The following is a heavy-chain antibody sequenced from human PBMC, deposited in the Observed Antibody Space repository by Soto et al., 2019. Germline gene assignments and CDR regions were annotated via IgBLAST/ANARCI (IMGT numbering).Heavy chain of an antibody. Sequence: GASVKVSFKASGYTFTGYYMHWLRQAPGQGLEWMGWINPNSGGTNYAQKFQGRVTMTRDTSISTAYMELSRLRSDDTAVYYCARAGAVDTAMATIDYWGQGTLVTVSS. CDR1: GYTFTGYY. V-gene: IGHV1-2*02. D-gene: IGHD5-18*01. CDR2: INPNSGGT. J-gene: IGHJ4*02. CDR3: ARAGAVDTAMATIDY.